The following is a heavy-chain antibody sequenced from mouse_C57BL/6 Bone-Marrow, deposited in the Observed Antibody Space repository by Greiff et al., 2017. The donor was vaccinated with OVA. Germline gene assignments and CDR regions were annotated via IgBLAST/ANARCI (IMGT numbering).Heavy chain of an antibody. CDR3: GSCLLLHDY. CDR1: GYTFTSYW. CDR2: INPSSGYT. D-gene: IGHD1-1*01. V-gene: IGHV1-7*01. J-gene: IGHJ2*01. Sequence: VQLQQSGAELAKPGASVKLSCKASGYTFTSYWMPWVKQRPGQGLEWIGYINPSSGYTKYNQKFKDKATLTADKSSSTAYMQLSSLTYEDSAVYYCGSCLLLHDYWGQGTTLTVSS.